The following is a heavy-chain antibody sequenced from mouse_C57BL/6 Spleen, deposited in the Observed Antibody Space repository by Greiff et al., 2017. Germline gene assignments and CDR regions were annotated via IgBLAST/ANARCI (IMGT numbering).Heavy chain of an antibody. Sequence: EVQLQQSVAELVRPGASVKLSCTASGFNIKNTYMPWVKQRPEQGLEWIGRIDPANGNTKYAPKFQGKATITADTSSNTAYLQLSSLTSEDTAIYYCARDDYLYFDYWGQGTTLTVSS. CDR1: GFNIKNTY. CDR2: IDPANGNT. CDR3: ARDDYLYFDY. J-gene: IGHJ2*01. D-gene: IGHD2-4*01. V-gene: IGHV14-3*01.